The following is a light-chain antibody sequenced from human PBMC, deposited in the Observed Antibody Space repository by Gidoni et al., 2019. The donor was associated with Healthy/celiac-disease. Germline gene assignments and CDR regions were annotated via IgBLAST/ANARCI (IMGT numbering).Light chain of an antibody. CDR3: QQFNSYLPLT. V-gene: IGKV1-13*02. Sequence: AIQFTQSPSSLSASVGDRVTITCRASQGISSALAWYQQKPGKAPKLLIYDASSLESGVPSRFSGSGSGTDFTLTISSLQPEDFATYYCQQFNSYLPLTFGGGTKVEIK. J-gene: IGKJ4*01. CDR1: QGISSA. CDR2: DAS.